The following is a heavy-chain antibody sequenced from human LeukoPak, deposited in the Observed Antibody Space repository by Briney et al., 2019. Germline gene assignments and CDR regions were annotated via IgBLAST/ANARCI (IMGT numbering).Heavy chain of an antibody. D-gene: IGHD3-16*02. CDR1: GFTFDDYA. CDR3: AKDAYFGGVIAWLDY. Sequence: GGSLRLSCAASGFTFDDYAMHWVRQAPGKGLEWVSGISWNSGSIGYADSVKGRFTISRDNAKNSLYLQMNSLRAEDTALYYCAKDAYFGGVIAWLDYWGQGTLVTVSS. CDR2: ISWNSGSI. J-gene: IGHJ4*02. V-gene: IGHV3-9*01.